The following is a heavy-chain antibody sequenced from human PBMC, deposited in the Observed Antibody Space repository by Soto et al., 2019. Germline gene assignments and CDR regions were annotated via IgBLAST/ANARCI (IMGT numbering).Heavy chain of an antibody. Sequence: SGPTLVNPTQTLTLTCTLSGFSLSTSGVGVGWIRQPPGKALEWLALIYWDDDKRYSPSLKSRLTITKDTSKNQVVLTMTNMDPVDTATYYCAHRRGGYCSSTSCPNWFDPWGQGTLVTVSS. CDR1: GFSLSTSGVG. CDR2: IYWDDDK. J-gene: IGHJ5*02. D-gene: IGHD2-2*03. V-gene: IGHV2-5*02. CDR3: AHRRGGYCSSTSCPNWFDP.